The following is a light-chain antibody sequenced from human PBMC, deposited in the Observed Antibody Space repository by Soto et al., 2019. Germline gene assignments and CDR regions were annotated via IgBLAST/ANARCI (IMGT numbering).Light chain of an antibody. CDR3: SSYTSSSFYV. Sequence: QSALTQPASVSGSPGQSITISCTGTSSDVGGYNYVSWYQQHPGKAPKFMIYDVSNRPSGVSNRFSGSKSGNTASLTISGLQAEDEADYYCSSYTSSSFYVSGTGTKVTVL. J-gene: IGLJ1*01. V-gene: IGLV2-14*01. CDR1: SSDVGGYNY. CDR2: DVS.